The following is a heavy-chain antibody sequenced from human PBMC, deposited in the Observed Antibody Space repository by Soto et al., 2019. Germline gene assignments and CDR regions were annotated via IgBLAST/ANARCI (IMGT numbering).Heavy chain of an antibody. CDR2: ISSNSAYI. CDR1: GFTCRSFT. V-gene: IGHV3-21*04. J-gene: IGHJ5*02. CDR3: TRDASRDSSARGWFDP. D-gene: IGHD6-13*01. Sequence: PGRSLRLSCAASGFTCRSFTMNWVRQAPGKWLEWVSTISSNSAYIYYTDALRCRFTISRDNAKNSLHLQMNSLRAEDTAVYYCTRDASRDSSARGWFDPWGPGTLVTVSS.